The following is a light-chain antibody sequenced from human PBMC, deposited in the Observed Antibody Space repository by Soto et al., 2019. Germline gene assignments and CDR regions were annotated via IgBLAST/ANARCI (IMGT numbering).Light chain of an antibody. Sequence: EILMTQSPATLTVSPGEGAILSCRASESVSSNLAWYQQKPGQTPRLLIYGASTRVTGIPARFSGFGSGTEFTLTISSLQSDDSAVYYCQHYNDWPPTWTFGHGTKVEI. CDR3: QHYNDWPPTWT. V-gene: IGKV3-15*01. CDR2: GAS. J-gene: IGKJ1*01. CDR1: ESVSSN.